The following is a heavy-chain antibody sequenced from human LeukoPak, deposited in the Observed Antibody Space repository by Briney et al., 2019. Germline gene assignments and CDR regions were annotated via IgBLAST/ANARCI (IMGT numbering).Heavy chain of an antibody. D-gene: IGHD3-3*01. Sequence: PSETLSLTCTVSGGTISSYYWSWIRQPPGKGLEWIGYIYYSGSTKYKPSLKSRVTISVDTSKNQFSLKLSSVTAADTAVYYCARGRFLDAFDIWGQGTMVTVSS. CDR3: ARGRFLDAFDI. J-gene: IGHJ3*02. CDR2: IYYSGST. CDR1: GGTISSYY. V-gene: IGHV4-59*01.